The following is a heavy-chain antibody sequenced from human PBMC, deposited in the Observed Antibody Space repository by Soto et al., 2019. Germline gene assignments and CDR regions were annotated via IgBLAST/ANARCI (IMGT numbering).Heavy chain of an antibody. J-gene: IGHJ5*02. CDR3: ARVGYDFWSDYHRGHWFDL. V-gene: IGHV1-8*01. D-gene: IGHD3-3*01. CDR2: MNPNSGNT. CDR1: GYTFTSYD. Sequence: ASVKVSCKAAGYTFTSYDINWVRQATGQGLEWMGWMNPNSGNTGYVQKFQGRVTMTRNTSISTAYMELSSLRSEDTAVYYCARVGYDFWSDYHRGHWFDLWGQGTLVTVSS.